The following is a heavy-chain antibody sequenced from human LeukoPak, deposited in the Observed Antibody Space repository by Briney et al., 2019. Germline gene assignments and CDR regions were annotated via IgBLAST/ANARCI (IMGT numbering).Heavy chain of an antibody. CDR3: ARGSEDSGWGN. D-gene: IGHD6-19*01. J-gene: IGHJ4*02. CDR1: GYTFTGYN. Sequence: ASVKVSRKASGYTFTGYNMHWVRLAPGQGLEWMGWINPNSGGTNYAQRFQGRVTMTRDTSISTAYMELSRLRSDDTAMYYCARGSEDSGWGNWGQGSLVTVSS. CDR2: INPNSGGT. V-gene: IGHV1-2*02.